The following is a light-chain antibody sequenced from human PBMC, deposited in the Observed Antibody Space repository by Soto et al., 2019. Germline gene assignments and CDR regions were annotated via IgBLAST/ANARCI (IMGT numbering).Light chain of an antibody. Sequence: IVMTQSPAILSVSPVDRATLSCRASQSVSSNLAWYQQRPGQAPRLLIYGASTRATGVPARFSGGGSGTEFTLTISSLQSEDFAIYFCQQYYKWRTFGQGTKVDI. CDR1: QSVSSN. V-gene: IGKV3-15*01. J-gene: IGKJ1*01. CDR2: GAS. CDR3: QQYYKWRT.